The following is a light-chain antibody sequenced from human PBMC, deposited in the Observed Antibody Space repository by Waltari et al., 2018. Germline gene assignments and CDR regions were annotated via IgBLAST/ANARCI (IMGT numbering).Light chain of an antibody. V-gene: IGLV2-11*01. CDR1: SSDVGRYNY. CDR2: DVN. J-gene: IGLJ1*01. CDR3: CSYAGRYTFV. Sequence: QSALTQSRSVSGSPGQSVTISCPGTSSDVGRYNYVSWFQQYPVKAPKLMIYDVNKRPSGVPDRFSGSKSGNTASLTISGLQAEDEADYFCCSYAGRYTFVFGTGTTVTVL.